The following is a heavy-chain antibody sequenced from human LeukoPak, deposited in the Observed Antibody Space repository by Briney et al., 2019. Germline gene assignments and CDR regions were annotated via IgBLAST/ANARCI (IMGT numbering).Heavy chain of an antibody. CDR3: ARGPRYFDY. J-gene: IGHJ4*02. CDR2: ISSSTIYI. Sequence: GGSLRLSCAVSGFTFSSYSMNWVRQAPGKGLEWVSSISSSTIYIYYADSLKGRFTISRDNAENSLYLQMNSLRAEDTAVYYCARGPRYFDYWGQGTLVTVSS. CDR1: GFTFSSYS. V-gene: IGHV3-21*01.